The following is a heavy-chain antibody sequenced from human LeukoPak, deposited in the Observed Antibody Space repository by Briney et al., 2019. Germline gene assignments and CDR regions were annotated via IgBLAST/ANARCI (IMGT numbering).Heavy chain of an antibody. J-gene: IGHJ4*02. D-gene: IGHD3-16*02. CDR1: GGSISSSY. Sequence: KPSETLSLTCTVSGGSISSSYWSWIRQPPGKGLEWVGYIYYNGNTNFNPSLKSRVTISVDTSKNRFSLKLSSVTAADTAVYYCARARVEVGGVILFDYWGQGTLVTVSS. CDR2: IYYNGNT. V-gene: IGHV4-59*01. CDR3: ARARVEVGGVILFDY.